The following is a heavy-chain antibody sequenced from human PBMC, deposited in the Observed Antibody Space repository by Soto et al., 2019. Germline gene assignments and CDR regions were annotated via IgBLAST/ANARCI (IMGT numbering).Heavy chain of an antibody. J-gene: IGHJ4*02. CDR1: GFTFTSFA. Sequence: GGSLRLSCSASGFTFTSFAIHWVRQAPGKGLEWVAVISENGVNKYSAEFVRGRFVISRDNSKNTVELEMNSLRPEDTAIYFCARRLTKTVSALGYWGQGTLVTVSS. CDR3: ARRLTKTVSALGY. CDR2: ISENGVNK. V-gene: IGHV3-30*09. D-gene: IGHD2-8*01.